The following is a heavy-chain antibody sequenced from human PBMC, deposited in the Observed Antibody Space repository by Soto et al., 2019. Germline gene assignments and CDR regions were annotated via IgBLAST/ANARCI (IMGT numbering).Heavy chain of an antibody. V-gene: IGHV3-15*01. Sequence: EVQLVESGGGLVKPGGSLRLSCAGSGFTFSNAWLSWVRRAPGKGLEWVGRIKSDAYGGAIDYAAPVKGRFTISRDDSKNTLLLQMNNLRAEDTAVYSCTATKGRQDPPTNDFWGQGTAVIVSS. CDR1: GFTFSNAW. CDR2: IKSDAYGGAI. J-gene: IGHJ4*02. CDR3: TATKGRQDPPTNDF. D-gene: IGHD2-8*01.